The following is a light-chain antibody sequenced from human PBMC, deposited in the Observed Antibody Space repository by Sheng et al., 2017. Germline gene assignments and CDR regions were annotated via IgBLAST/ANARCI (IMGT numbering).Light chain of an antibody. CDR3: QQLNGYPRT. J-gene: IGKJ2*01. CDR2: AAS. CDR1: QYISTF. V-gene: IGKV1-9*01. Sequence: IQLIQSPSSLSASVGDTVTITCRASQYISTFLAWYQQKPGEAPNLLIYAASTLQSGVPSRFSGSGSGTDFTLTIFNLQPEDFATFYCQQLNGYPRTFGQGPSWKSN.